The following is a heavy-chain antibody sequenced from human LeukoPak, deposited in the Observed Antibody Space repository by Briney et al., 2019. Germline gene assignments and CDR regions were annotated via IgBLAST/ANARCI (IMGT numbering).Heavy chain of an antibody. CDR1: GDTFRRYS. D-gene: IGHD6-13*01. V-gene: IGHV1-69*06. CDR3: ARGEAAAVTSFDS. CDR2: IIPVFRTA. Sequence: ASVKVSCKASGDTFRRYSISWVRQAPGQGLEWLGGIIPVFRTANYAQKFRGRVTITADKSTTTAYMELRSLRSEDTAIYYCARGEAAAVTSFDSWGQGTQVTVSS. J-gene: IGHJ4*02.